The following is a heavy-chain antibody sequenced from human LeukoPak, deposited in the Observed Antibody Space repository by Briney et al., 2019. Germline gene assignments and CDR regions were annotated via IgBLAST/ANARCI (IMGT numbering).Heavy chain of an antibody. Sequence: GGSLRLSCTASGFTFSSYAISWVRQAPGKGLEWVSAISGSGGSTYYADSVKGRFTISRDNSKNTLYLQMNSLRAEDTAVYYCAKDGEWELPTYFDYWGQGTLVTVSS. J-gene: IGHJ4*02. CDR3: AKDGEWELPTYFDY. CDR1: GFTFSSYA. D-gene: IGHD1-26*01. CDR2: ISGSGGST. V-gene: IGHV3-23*01.